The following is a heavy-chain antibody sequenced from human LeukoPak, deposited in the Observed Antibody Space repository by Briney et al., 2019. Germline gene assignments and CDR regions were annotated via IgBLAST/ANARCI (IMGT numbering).Heavy chain of an antibody. CDR2: TYYRSNWYH. Sequence: SQTLSLTCAISGDRVPSNSAAWNWIRQSPSRGLEWLGRTYYRSNWYHDYAISVKSRITINPDTSKNQFSLQLNSVTPEDTAVYYCVRDAGIGLDAFDIWGQGTMVTVSS. D-gene: IGHD6-13*01. J-gene: IGHJ3*02. CDR1: GDRVPSNSAA. CDR3: VRDAGIGLDAFDI. V-gene: IGHV6-1*01.